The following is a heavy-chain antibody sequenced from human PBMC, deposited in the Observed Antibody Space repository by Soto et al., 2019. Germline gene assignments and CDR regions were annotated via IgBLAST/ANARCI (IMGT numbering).Heavy chain of an antibody. CDR3: AHRVLPTVFGLVTTTAIYFDF. D-gene: IGHD3-3*01. V-gene: IGHV2-5*02. J-gene: IGHJ4*02. Sequence: ITLNESGPTVVRPTETLTLTCRFSGFSLTTSGVGVGWIRQSPGKAPEWLALIYWDDDKRYSASLKSRLTITKDTSKNQVVLTVSDLDPTDRATYYCAHRVLPTVFGLVTTTAIYFDFWGLRTPVAVSS. CDR2: IYWDDDK. CDR1: GFSLTTSGVG.